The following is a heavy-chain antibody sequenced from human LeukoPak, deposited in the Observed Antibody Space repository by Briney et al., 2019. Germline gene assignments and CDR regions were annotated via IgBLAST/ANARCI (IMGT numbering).Heavy chain of an antibody. J-gene: IGHJ4*02. Sequence: GGSLRLSCAASGLTFSSYAMHWVRQAPGKGLEWVAVISYDGSNKYYADSVKGRFTISRDNSKNTLYLQMNSLRAEDTAVYYCASEEMATLLFDYWGQGTLVTVSS. CDR3: ASEEMATLLFDY. D-gene: IGHD2-8*01. V-gene: IGHV3-30-3*01. CDR2: ISYDGSNK. CDR1: GLTFSSYA.